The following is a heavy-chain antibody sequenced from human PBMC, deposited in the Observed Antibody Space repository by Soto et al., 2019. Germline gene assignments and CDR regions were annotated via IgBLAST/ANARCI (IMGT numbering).Heavy chain of an antibody. Sequence: QVQLVQSGAEEKKPGASVKVSCKASGYTFTSYAMHWVRQAPGQRLEWMGWINAGNGNTKYSQKFQGRVTLTRDTSASSAYMELSSLRSEDTAVYYWAGWGTIAAAGYWGQGTLVTVSS. J-gene: IGHJ4*02. D-gene: IGHD6-13*01. CDR3: AGWGTIAAAGY. CDR1: GYTFTSYA. CDR2: INAGNGNT. V-gene: IGHV1-3*05.